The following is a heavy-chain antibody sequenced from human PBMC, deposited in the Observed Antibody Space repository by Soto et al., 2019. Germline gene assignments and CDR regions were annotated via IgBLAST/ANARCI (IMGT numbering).Heavy chain of an antibody. V-gene: IGHV1-69*01. CDR2: IIPIFGTA. CDR3: AIPGSGSDLVYSNFYY. D-gene: IGHD3-10*01. Sequence: QVQLVQSGAEVKKPGSSVKVSCKASGGTFSSYAISWVRQAPGQGLEWMGGIIPIFGTANYGQKLQGRVTITADQSKSTAYMELSSLRSEATAVYYCAIPGSGSDLVYSNFYYWGQGTLVTVSS. CDR1: GGTFSSYA. J-gene: IGHJ4*02.